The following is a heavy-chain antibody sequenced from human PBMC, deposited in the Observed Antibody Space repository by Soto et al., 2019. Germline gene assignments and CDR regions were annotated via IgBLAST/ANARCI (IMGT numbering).Heavy chain of an antibody. CDR3: AREPDWLLSSRYYYYGMDV. CDR1: GGSISSGGYY. D-gene: IGHD3-9*01. J-gene: IGHJ6*02. CDR2: IYYSGST. V-gene: IGHV4-31*11. Sequence: SETLSLTCAVSGGSISSGGYYWSWIRQHPGKGLEWIGYIYYSGSTYYNPSLKSRVTISVDTSKNQFSLKLSSVTAADTAVYYRAREPDWLLSSRYYYYGMDVWGQGTTVTVSS.